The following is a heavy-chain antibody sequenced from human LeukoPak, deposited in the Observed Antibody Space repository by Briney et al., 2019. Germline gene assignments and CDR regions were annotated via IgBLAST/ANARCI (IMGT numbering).Heavy chain of an antibody. CDR3: AKDHDILTGYLDY. D-gene: IGHD3-9*01. CDR2: ISYDGSNK. V-gene: IGHV3-30*18. J-gene: IGHJ4*02. Sequence: GRSLRLSCAASGFTFSSYGMHWVRQAPGKGLEWVAVISYDGSNKCYADSVKGRFTISRDNSKNTLYLQMNSLRAEDTAVYYCAKDHDILTGYLDYWGQGTLVTVSS. CDR1: GFTFSSYG.